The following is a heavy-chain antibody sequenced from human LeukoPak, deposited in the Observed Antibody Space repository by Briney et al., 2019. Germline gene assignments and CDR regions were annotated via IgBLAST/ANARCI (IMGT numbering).Heavy chain of an antibody. CDR2: INQDGSKK. CDR3: ARGGVMTTTSCHDY. J-gene: IGHJ4*02. D-gene: IGHD3-3*01. Sequence: GGSLRLSCTASGFTISTYWMSWVRQAPGKGLEWVANINQDGSKKYYVDSVKGRFTISRDNSKNTLYLQMNSLRAEDTAVYYCARGGVMTTTSCHDYWGQGTLVTVSS. CDR1: GFTISTYW. V-gene: IGHV3-7*01.